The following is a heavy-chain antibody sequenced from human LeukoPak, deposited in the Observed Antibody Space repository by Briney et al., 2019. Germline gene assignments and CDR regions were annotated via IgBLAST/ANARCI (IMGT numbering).Heavy chain of an antibody. CDR1: GGSISSNY. V-gene: IGHV4-59*08. CDR2: IYYSGST. J-gene: IGHJ2*01. Sequence: PSETLSLTCTVSGGSISSNYWSWIRQPPGKGLEWIGYIYYSGSTNYNPSLKSRVTISVDTSKNQFSLKLSSVTAADTAVYYCARILAGVAGYRDWYFDLWGRGTLVTVSS. CDR3: ARILAGVAGYRDWYFDL. D-gene: IGHD6-19*01.